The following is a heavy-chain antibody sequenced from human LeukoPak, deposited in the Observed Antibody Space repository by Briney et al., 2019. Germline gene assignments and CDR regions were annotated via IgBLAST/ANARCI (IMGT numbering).Heavy chain of an antibody. CDR3: ASSDGKMAPIDY. CDR1: GGTFSSYA. J-gene: IGHJ4*02. Sequence: ASVKVSCKASGGTFSSYAISWVRQAPGQGLEWMGGIIPIFGTANYAQKFQGRVTITTDKSTSTAYMELSSLRSEDTAVYYCASSDGKMAPIDYWGQGTLVTVSS. D-gene: IGHD5-24*01. CDR2: IIPIFGTA. V-gene: IGHV1-69*05.